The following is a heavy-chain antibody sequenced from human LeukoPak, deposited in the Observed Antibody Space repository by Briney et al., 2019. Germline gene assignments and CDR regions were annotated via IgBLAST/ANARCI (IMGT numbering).Heavy chain of an antibody. V-gene: IGHV6-1*01. CDR1: GDSVSSNSAA. Sequence: SQTLSLTCAISGDSVSSNSAAWNWIRQSPSRGLEWLGRTYYRSKWYNDYAVSVKSRITINPDTSKNQFSLQLNSVTPEDTAVYYCARHEWWQQLVNNWFDPWGQGTLVTVSS. CDR2: TYYRSKWYN. CDR3: ARHEWWQQLVNNWFDP. J-gene: IGHJ5*02. D-gene: IGHD6-13*01.